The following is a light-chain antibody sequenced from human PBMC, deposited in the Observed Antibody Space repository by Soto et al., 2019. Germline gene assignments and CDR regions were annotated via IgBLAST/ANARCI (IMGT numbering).Light chain of an antibody. J-gene: IGKJ1*01. CDR2: LTS. CDR1: QAVNTR. V-gene: IGKV3-11*01. CDR3: HQRQSWPRT. Sequence: EILLTHSPATLSAFPGDRVTLSCRASQAVNTRLAWYQHKPGQAPRLPIYLTSNRAAGVPSRFSAWGSETDFTLTISDVQPEDFAVYYCHQRQSWPRTFGQGTKVDIK.